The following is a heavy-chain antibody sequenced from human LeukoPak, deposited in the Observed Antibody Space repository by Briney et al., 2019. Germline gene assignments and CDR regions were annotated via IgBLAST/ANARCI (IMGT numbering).Heavy chain of an antibody. CDR3: ARDLGVMVRAFDI. V-gene: IGHV4-59*01. Sequence: PSETLSLTCTVSGGSISSYYWSWIRQPPGKRLEWIGYIYYSGSTSYNPSLKSRVTISVDTSKNQISLKLSSVTAADTAVYYCARDLGVMVRAFDIWGQGTMVTASS. CDR2: IYYSGST. J-gene: IGHJ3*02. CDR1: GGSISSYY. D-gene: IGHD5-18*01.